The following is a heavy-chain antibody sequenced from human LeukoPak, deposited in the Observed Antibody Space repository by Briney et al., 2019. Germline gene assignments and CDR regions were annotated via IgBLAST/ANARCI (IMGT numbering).Heavy chain of an antibody. CDR3: AKNGASSDCSSTSCRPYYYYYYGMDV. Sequence: TGGSLRLSCAASGFTFSSYGMHWVRQAPGKGLEGVAVISYDGSNKYYADSVKGRFTISRDNSKNTLYLQMNSLRAEDTAVYYCAKNGASSDCSSTSCRPYYYYYYGMDVWGQGTTVTVSS. J-gene: IGHJ6*02. V-gene: IGHV3-30*18. CDR1: GFTFSSYG. CDR2: ISYDGSNK. D-gene: IGHD2-2*01.